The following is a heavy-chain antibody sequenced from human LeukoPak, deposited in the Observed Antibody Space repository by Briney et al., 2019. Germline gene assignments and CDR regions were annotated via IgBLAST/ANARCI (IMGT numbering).Heavy chain of an antibody. CDR1: GGTFSSYA. V-gene: IGHV1-69*06. D-gene: IGHD5-12*01. J-gene: IGHJ3*02. CDR2: IIPIFGTA. Sequence: SVKVSCKASGGTFSSYAISWVRQAPGQGLEWMGGIIPIFGTANYAQKFQGRVTITADKSTSTAYMELSRLRSDDMAVYYCARVSGYTSDRNSLGIWGQGTMVTVSS. CDR3: ARVSGYTSDRNSLGI.